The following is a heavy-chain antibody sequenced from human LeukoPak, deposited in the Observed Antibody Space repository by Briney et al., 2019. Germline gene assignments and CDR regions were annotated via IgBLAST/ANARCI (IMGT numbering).Heavy chain of an antibody. Sequence: GGSLRLSCAASGFTFSSYAMHWVRQAPGKGLEYVSAISSNGGSTYYANSVKGRFTISRDNSKNTLYLQMGSLRAEDMAVYYCARGARDFMTYFDYWGQGTLVTVSS. V-gene: IGHV3-64*01. CDR1: GFTFSSYA. J-gene: IGHJ4*02. CDR2: ISSNGGST. CDR3: ARGARDFMTYFDY. D-gene: IGHD2-21*02.